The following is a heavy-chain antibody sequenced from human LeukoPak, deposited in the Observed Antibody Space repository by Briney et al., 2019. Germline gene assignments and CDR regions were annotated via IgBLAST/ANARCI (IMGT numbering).Heavy chain of an antibody. V-gene: IGHV3-30*02. CDR1: GFTFSSYG. CDR3: AKDLKMFGRITMVRGEAH. CDR2: IRYDGSNK. J-gene: IGHJ4*02. Sequence: PGGSLRLSCAASGFTFSSYGMHWVRQAPGKGLEWVAFIRYDGSNKYYADSGKGRFTISRDNSKNTLSLQMHSLRAEDTAVYYCAKDLKMFGRITMVRGEAHWGQGTLVTVSS. D-gene: IGHD3-10*01.